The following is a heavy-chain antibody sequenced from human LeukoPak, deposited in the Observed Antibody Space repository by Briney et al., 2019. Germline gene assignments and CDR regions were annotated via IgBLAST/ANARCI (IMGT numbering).Heavy chain of an antibody. CDR1: GFTFSSYG. V-gene: IGHV3-30*18. Sequence: GGSLRLYCAASGFTFSSYGMHWVRQAPGKGLEWVAVISYDGSNKYYADSVKGRFTISRDNSKNTLYLQMNSLRAEGTAVYYCAKGGTMSPYYSYFDYWGQGTLVTVSS. CDR3: AKGGTMSPYYSYFDY. D-gene: IGHD2/OR15-2a*01. J-gene: IGHJ4*02. CDR2: ISYDGSNK.